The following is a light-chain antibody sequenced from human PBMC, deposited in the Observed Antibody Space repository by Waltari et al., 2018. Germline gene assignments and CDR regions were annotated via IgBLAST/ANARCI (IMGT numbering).Light chain of an antibody. CDR2: SAS. V-gene: IGKV1-39*01. CDR3: LHTSGTSWT. CDR1: RDIHPF. Sequence: DIQMSQSPSSLSANLGDRVTISFRASRDIHPFLSCYQQKPGNAPKLLHFSASRLHTGVPSRFSGSGSGSDFTLTISGLQPGDFATYFCLHTSGTSWTFGPGTKVEVK. J-gene: IGKJ1*01.